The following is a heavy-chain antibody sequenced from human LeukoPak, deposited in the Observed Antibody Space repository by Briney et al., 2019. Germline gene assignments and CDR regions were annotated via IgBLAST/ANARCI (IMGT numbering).Heavy chain of an antibody. D-gene: IGHD2-2*01. CDR3: ARAAMKRGSTYYFGMDV. CDR2: ISAYNGNT. Sequence: ASVKVSCKASGYTFTSYGISWVRQAPGQGLEWMGWISAYNGNTNYAQKLQGRVTMTTDTSTSTAYMELRSLRSDDTAVYYCARAAMKRGSTYYFGMDVWGQGTTVTVSS. J-gene: IGHJ6*02. CDR1: GYTFTSYG. V-gene: IGHV1-18*01.